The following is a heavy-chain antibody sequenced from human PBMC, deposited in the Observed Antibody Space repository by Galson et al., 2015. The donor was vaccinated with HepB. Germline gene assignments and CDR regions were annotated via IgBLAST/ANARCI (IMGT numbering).Heavy chain of an antibody. Sequence: SLRLSCAASGLTFSTYAMNWVRQAPGKGLEWVSSISDSGGTTYYADSVKGRFTISRDNSKITLYLQMNSLRAEDTAVYYCASGYFNSGWYSFDYWGQGILVTVSS. CDR1: GLTFSTYA. CDR2: ISDSGGTT. D-gene: IGHD6-19*01. J-gene: IGHJ4*02. V-gene: IGHV3-23*01. CDR3: ASGYFNSGWYSFDY.